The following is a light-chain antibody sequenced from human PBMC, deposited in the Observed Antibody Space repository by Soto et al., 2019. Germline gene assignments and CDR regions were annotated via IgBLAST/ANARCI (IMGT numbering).Light chain of an antibody. V-gene: IGKV1-5*03. CDR1: QSIGTW. CDR2: KAS. CDR3: QQYSSHSSIT. J-gene: IGKJ5*01. Sequence: MSQSPATVSACVGDRGTIPCPVSQSIGTWLAWYQQKPGKAPNLLIFKASTLESGVPSRFSGSGSGTEFSLTISSLQPADFATYYCQQYSSHSSITFGQGTRLEI.